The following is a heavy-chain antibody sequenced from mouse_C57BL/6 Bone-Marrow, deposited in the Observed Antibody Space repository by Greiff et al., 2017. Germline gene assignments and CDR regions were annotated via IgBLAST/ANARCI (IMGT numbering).Heavy chain of an antibody. J-gene: IGHJ4*01. CDR3: ARGYDYDYAMDY. CDR1: GYSFTDYN. D-gene: IGHD2-4*01. Sequence: QLQESGPELVKPGASVKISCKASGYSFTDYNMKWVKQSNGKSLEWIGVINPNYGTTSYNQKFKGNATLTVDQSSSTAYMQLNSLTSEDSAVYDCARGYDYDYAMDYWGQGTSVTVSS. V-gene: IGHV1-39*01. CDR2: INPNYGTT.